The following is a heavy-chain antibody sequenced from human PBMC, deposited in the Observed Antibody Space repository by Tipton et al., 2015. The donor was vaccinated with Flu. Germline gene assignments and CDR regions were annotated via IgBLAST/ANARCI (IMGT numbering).Heavy chain of an antibody. CDR2: ISHRGAT. J-gene: IGHJ4*02. CDR1: ASSIISAQY. Sequence: SLRLSCTVSASSIISAQYWAWIRQPPGKGLEWIGSISHRGATYFNPSLKSRVTISVDTSKKQFSLSLSSVTAADTAIYYCARGGYFSGSGELDSWGQGTLVSVSS. V-gene: IGHV4-38-2*02. CDR3: ARGGYFSGSGELDS. D-gene: IGHD3-10*01.